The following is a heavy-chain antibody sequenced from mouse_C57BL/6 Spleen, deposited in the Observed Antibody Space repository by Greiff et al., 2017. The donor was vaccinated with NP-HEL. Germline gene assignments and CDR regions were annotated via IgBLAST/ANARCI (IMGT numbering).Heavy chain of an antibody. CDR3: ARSGIYYGPMDY. Sequence: VKLVESGAELVRPGASVKLSCKASGYTFTDYYINWVKQRPGQGLEWIARIYPGSGNTYYNEKFKGKATLTAEKSSSTAYMQLSSLPSEDSAVYFCARSGIYYGPMDYWGQGTSVTVSS. CDR2: IYPGSGNT. CDR1: GYTFTDYY. J-gene: IGHJ4*01. V-gene: IGHV1-76*01. D-gene: IGHD2-1*01.